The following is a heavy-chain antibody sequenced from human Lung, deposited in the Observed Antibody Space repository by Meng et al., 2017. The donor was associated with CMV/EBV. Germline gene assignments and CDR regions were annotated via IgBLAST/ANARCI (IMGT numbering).Heavy chain of an antibody. CDR2: ISWNSGSI. CDR3: AKGFGALDAFDI. CDR1: GFTFDDYA. Sequence: SLQISCAASGFTFDDYAMHWVRQAPGKGLEWVSGISWNSGSIGYADSVKGRFTISRDNAKNSLYLQMNSLRAEDTALYYCAKGFGALDAFDIWGQGTMVTVSS. J-gene: IGHJ3*02. V-gene: IGHV3-9*01. D-gene: IGHD3-16*01.